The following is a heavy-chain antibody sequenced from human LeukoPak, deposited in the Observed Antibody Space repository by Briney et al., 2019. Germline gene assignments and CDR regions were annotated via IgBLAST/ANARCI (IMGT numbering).Heavy chain of an antibody. V-gene: IGHV3-74*03. CDR2: INSDGSST. J-gene: IGHJ6*03. Sequence: GSLRLSCVASGFTLSRYWMHWDRQAPRKGLVWVSRINSDGSSTKYADSVKGRFTISRDNAKNTLYLQMNSLRAEDTAAYYCARDCSNDYDDYMDVWGKGTTVTVSS. CDR3: ARDCSNDYDDYMDV. CDR1: GFTLSRYW. D-gene: IGHD2-15*01.